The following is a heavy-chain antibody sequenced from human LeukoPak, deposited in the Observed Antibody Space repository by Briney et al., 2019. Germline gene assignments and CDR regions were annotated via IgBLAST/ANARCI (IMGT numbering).Heavy chain of an antibody. D-gene: IGHD5-18*01. CDR1: GFTVSSNY. CDR3: ARFREWIQLWKYAFDI. CDR2: IYSGGST. Sequence: PGGSLRLSCAASGFTVSSNYMSWVRQAPGKGLEWVSVIYSGGSTYYADSVKGRFTISRDNSKNTLYLQMNSLRAEDTAVYYCARFREWIQLWKYAFDIWGQGTMVTVSS. J-gene: IGHJ3*02. V-gene: IGHV3-66*01.